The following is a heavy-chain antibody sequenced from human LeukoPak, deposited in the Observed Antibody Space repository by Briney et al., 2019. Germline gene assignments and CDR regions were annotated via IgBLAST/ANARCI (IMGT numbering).Heavy chain of an antibody. CDR3: ARTSPYDYVWGSYRYKGFDY. CDR2: INPNSGGT. CDR1: GYTLTGYY. D-gene: IGHD3-16*02. Sequence: VASVKVSCKASGYTLTGYYMHWVRQAPGQGLEWMGRINPNSGGTNYAQKFQGRVTMTRDTSISTAYMELSRLRSDDTAVYYCARTSPYDYVWGSYRYKGFDYWGQGTLVTVSS. V-gene: IGHV1-2*06. J-gene: IGHJ4*02.